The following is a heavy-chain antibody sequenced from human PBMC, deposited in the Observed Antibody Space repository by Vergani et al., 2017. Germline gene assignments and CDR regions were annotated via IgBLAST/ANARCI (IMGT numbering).Heavy chain of an antibody. Sequence: QVQLQESGPGLVKPSQTLSLTCTVSGGSISSGDYYWSWRRQPPGKGLEWIGYIYYSGSTYSNPSLKSVVTISVEASKNQCSLKLSSVAAADTAVYYCARGLVTANVDYWGQGTLVTVSS. CDR1: GGSISSGDYY. CDR3: ARGLVTANVDY. D-gene: IGHD3/OR15-3a*01. CDR2: IYYSGST. V-gene: IGHV4-30-4*01. J-gene: IGHJ4*02.